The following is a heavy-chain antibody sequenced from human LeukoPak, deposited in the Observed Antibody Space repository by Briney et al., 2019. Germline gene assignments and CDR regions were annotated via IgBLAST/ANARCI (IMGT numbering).Heavy chain of an antibody. CDR2: ISGSGGST. CDR3: AKDVSGSERPDAFDI. CDR1: GFTFSNAW. Sequence: GGSLRLSCAASGFTFSNAWMNWVRQAPGKGLEWVSAISGSGGSTYYADSVKGRFTISRDNSKNTLYLQMNSLRAEDTAVYYCAKDVSGSERPDAFDIWGQGTMVTVSS. J-gene: IGHJ3*02. V-gene: IGHV3-23*01. D-gene: IGHD1-1*01.